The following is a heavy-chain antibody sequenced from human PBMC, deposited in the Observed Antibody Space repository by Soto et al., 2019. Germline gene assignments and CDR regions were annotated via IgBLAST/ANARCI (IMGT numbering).Heavy chain of an antibody. Sequence: QVQLQESGPGLVKPSEPLSLTCSVSAGSISRYYWGWVRQPPGEGLEWIAYISYSVGASYNPSLKSRVTISLDTSKNQIDLRLMSVTAADTAVYYCEGSLESRAMDSFDYWGQGTLVTVTS. V-gene: IGHV4-59*01. CDR1: AGSISRYY. CDR2: ISYSVGA. J-gene: IGHJ4*02. CDR3: EGSLESRAMDSFDY. D-gene: IGHD5-18*01.